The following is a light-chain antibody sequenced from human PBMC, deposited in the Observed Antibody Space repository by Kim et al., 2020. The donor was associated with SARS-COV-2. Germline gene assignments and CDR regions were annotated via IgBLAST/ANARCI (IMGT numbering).Light chain of an antibody. CDR2: EVS. Sequence: GQSVTIPCTGTSSDVGTYNRVSWYQQPPGTAPKLMIYEVSSRPSGVPDRFSGSKSGNTASLTISGLQAQDEADYYCSSYTSISTYVFGTGTKVTVL. V-gene: IGLV2-18*02. CDR3: SSYTSISTYV. J-gene: IGLJ1*01. CDR1: SSDVGTYNR.